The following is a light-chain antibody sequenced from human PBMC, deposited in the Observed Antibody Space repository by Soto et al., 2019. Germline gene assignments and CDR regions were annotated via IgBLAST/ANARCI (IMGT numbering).Light chain of an antibody. J-gene: IGLJ2*01. V-gene: IGLV2-14*01. CDR2: GVY. CDR1: DSDVGGYNY. Sequence: QSALTQPASVSGSPGQSITISCTGTDSDVGGYNYVSWYQQHPDKAPKLMIYGVYNRPSGVSNHFSGSKSGNTASLTISGLQAEDEADYYCSSFTNNNTPHVVFGGGTQLTVL. CDR3: SSFTNNNTPHVV.